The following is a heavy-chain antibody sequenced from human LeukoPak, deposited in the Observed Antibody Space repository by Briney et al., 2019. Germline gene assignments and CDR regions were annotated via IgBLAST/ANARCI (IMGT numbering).Heavy chain of an antibody. Sequence: GGSLRLSCAASGFTFSSYAMHWVRQAPGKGLEWVAVISYDGSNKYYADSVKGRFTIPRDNSKNTLYLQMNSLRAEDTAVYYCARGQMYLDYWGQGTLVTVSS. V-gene: IGHV3-30-3*01. CDR1: GFTFSSYA. D-gene: IGHD5-24*01. CDR2: ISYDGSNK. J-gene: IGHJ4*02. CDR3: ARGQMYLDY.